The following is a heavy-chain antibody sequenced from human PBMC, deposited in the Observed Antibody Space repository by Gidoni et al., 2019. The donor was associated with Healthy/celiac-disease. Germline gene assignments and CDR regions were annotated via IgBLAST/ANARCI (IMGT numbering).Heavy chain of an antibody. Sequence: EVQLVESGGGLVQPGRSLRLSCAASGFTFDDYAIHWVRQAPGKGLEWVSGISGNSGSIGYADSVKGRFTIARDNAKNSLYLQMNSLRAEDTALYYCAKDIGIAVAGYYYYYGMDVWGQGTTVTVSS. CDR3: AKDIGIAVAGYYYYYGMDV. D-gene: IGHD6-19*01. V-gene: IGHV3-9*01. CDR1: GFTFDDYA. CDR2: ISGNSGSI. J-gene: IGHJ6*02.